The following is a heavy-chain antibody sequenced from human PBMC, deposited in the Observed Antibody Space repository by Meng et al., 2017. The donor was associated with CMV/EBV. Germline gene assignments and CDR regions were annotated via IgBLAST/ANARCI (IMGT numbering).Heavy chain of an antibody. Sequence: EPLMEAGPVLVKPSQSLSPTFTYFGGSIRSGDYYWSWIRQPPGKGLEWIGYIYYSGSTYYNPSLKSRVTISVDTSKNQFSLKLSSVTAADTAVYYCARDNRRGGVDYWGQGTLVTVSS. V-gene: IGHV4-30-4*08. J-gene: IGHJ4*02. CDR1: GGSIRSGDYY. CDR3: ARDNRRGGVDY. CDR2: IYYSGST. D-gene: IGHD3-3*01.